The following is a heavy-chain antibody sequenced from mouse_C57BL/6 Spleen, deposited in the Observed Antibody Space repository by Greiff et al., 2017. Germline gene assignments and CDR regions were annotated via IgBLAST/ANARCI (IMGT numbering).Heavy chain of an antibody. CDR3: AGGSSYGYFDV. Sequence: EVKVEESGGGLVKPGGSLKLSCAASGFTFSDYGMHWVRPAPEKGLAWVAYISSGSSTIYYADTVKGRFTISRDNAKNTLFLQMTSLRSEDTAMYYCAGGSSYGYFDVWGTGTTVTVSS. CDR1: GFTFSDYG. J-gene: IGHJ1*03. D-gene: IGHD1-1*01. V-gene: IGHV5-17*01. CDR2: ISSGSSTI.